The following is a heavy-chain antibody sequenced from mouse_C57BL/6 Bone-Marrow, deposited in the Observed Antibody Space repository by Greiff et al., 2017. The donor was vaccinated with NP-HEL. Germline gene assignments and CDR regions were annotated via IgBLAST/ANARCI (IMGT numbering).Heavy chain of an antibody. D-gene: IGHD1-1*01. J-gene: IGHJ1*03. CDR3: AREGCTVVATRYFDV. CDR2: IYPGDGDT. CDR1: GYAFSSYW. V-gene: IGHV1-80*01. Sequence: QVQLQQSGAELVKPGASVKISCKASGYAFSSYWMNWVKQRPGKGLEWIGQIYPGDGDTNYNGKFKGKATLTADKSSSTAYMQLSSLTSEDSAVYFCAREGCTVVATRYFDVWGTGTTVTVSS.